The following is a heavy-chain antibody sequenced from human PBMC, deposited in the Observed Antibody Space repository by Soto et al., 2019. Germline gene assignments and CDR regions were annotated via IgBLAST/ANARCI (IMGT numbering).Heavy chain of an antibody. V-gene: IGHV1-69*13. CDR3: ARDFLETYGLDV. CDR2: IIPIFGTA. CDR1: GGTFSSYA. D-gene: IGHD3-3*01. Sequence: SVKVSCKASGGTFSSYAISWVRQAPGQGLEWMGGIIPIFGTANYAQKFQGRVTITADESTSTAYMELSSLRSEDTAVYYCARDFLETYGLDVWGQGTTVTVSS. J-gene: IGHJ6*02.